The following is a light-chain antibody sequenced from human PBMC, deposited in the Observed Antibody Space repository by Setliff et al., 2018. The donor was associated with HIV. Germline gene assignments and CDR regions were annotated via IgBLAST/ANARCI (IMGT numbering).Light chain of an antibody. J-gene: IGLJ1*01. V-gene: IGLV2-23*01. CDR2: ETS. CDR3: CSYAGSLYV. Sequence: QSALTQPASVSGSPGQSITISCTGTSSDIGSYNLVSWYQQDPGKALKLMVYETSKRPSGVSYRFSGSKAGNTASLTISGLQAEDEADYYCCSYAGSLYVFGTGTKVTVL. CDR1: SSDIGSYNL.